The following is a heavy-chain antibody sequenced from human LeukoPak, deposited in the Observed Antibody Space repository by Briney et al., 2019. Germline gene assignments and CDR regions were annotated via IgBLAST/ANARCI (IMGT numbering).Heavy chain of an antibody. CDR1: GFTFSSYA. CDR3: ARDDYGGYAFDI. D-gene: IGHD4-23*01. J-gene: IGHJ3*02. V-gene: IGHV3-30-3*01. CDR2: ISYDGSNK. Sequence: GGSLRLSCAASGFTFSSYAMHWVRQAPGKGLEWVAVISYDGSNKYYADSVKGRFTISRDNAKNSLYLQMNSLRAEDTAVYYCARDDYGGYAFDIWAKGQWSPSLQ.